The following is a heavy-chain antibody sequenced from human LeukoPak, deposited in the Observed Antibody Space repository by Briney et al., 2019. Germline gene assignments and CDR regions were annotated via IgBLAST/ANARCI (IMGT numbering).Heavy chain of an antibody. CDR1: GFTFSDYY. V-gene: IGHV3-11*01. CDR3: ARDIGSTYCGGDCYQGAFDI. D-gene: IGHD2-21*02. CDR2: ISSSGSTI. Sequence: GGSLRLSCAASGFTFSDYYMSWIRQAPGKGLEWVSYISSSGSTIYYADSVKGRSTISRDNAKNSLYLQMNSLRAEDTAVYYCARDIGSTYCGGDCYQGAFDIWGQGTMVTVSS. J-gene: IGHJ3*02.